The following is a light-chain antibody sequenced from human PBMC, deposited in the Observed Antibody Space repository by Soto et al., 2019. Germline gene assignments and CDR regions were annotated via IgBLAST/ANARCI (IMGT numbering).Light chain of an antibody. J-gene: IGKJ4*01. CDR1: QTVRNNY. V-gene: IGKV3-20*01. CDR3: KQFSSYPRT. Sequence: EFALTQSPGTLSLSPGERATLSCRASQTVRNNYLAWYQQKPGQAPRLLIYDASSRATGIPDRFSGGGSGTDFTPTISRLEPEDFAVYYCKQFSSYPRTFGGGTKVDIK. CDR2: DAS.